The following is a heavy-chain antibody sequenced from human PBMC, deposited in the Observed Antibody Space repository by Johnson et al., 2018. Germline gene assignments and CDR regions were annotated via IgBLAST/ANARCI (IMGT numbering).Heavy chain of an antibody. D-gene: IGHD3-22*01. CDR3: ARAKAPSYYDSSGYYGY. J-gene: IGHJ4*02. V-gene: IGHV3-11*01. Sequence: QVQLVESGGGLVKPGGSLRLSCAASGFTFSDYYMTWIRQAPGKGLEWVSYISGSGSTIHHADSVKGRFTISRDNAKNSLYLQMNSLRAEDTAVYYCARAKAPSYYDSSGYYGYWGQGTLVTVSS. CDR2: ISGSGSTI. CDR1: GFTFSDYY.